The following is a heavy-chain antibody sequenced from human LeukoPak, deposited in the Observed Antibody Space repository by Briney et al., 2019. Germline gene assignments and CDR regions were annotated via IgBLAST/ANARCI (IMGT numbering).Heavy chain of an antibody. CDR2: IYHSGST. Sequence: SETLSLTCAVSGYSISSGYYWGWIRQPPGKGLEWIGSIYHSGSTYYNPSLKSRVTISVDTSKNQFSLKLSSVTAADTAVYYCARAYSKXDXXGQGXLVTVX. D-gene: IGHD4-11*01. V-gene: IGHV4-38-2*01. CDR1: GYSISSGYY. J-gene: IGHJ4*02. CDR3: ARAYSKXDX.